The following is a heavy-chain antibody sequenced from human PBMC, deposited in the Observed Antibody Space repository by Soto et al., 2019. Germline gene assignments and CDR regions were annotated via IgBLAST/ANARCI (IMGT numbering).Heavy chain of an antibody. V-gene: IGHV4-59*01. Sequence: PSETLSLTCTVSGGSISCYYWSWIRQPPGKGLEWIGYIYYSGSTNYNPSLKSRVTISVDTSKNQFSLKVNYVTAADPAVYYCARGPRDDSAYANFDCWGRGTLVTVSS. CDR1: GGSISCYY. J-gene: IGHJ4*02. D-gene: IGHD1-26*01. CDR2: IYYSGST. CDR3: ARGPRDDSAYANFDC.